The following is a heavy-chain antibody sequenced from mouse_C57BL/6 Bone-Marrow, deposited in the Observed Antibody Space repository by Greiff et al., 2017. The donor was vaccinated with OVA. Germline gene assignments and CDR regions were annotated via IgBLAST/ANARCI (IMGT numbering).Heavy chain of an antibody. J-gene: IGHJ2*01. CDR1: GYTFTSYW. V-gene: IGHV1-50*01. CDR2: IDPSDSYT. CDR3: ASWDLDY. D-gene: IGHD4-1*01. Sequence: QVQLQQPGAELVKPGASVKLSCKASGYTFTSYWMQWVKQRPGQGLEWIGEIDPSDSYTNYNQKFKGKATLTVDTSSSTASMQLSSLTSEDSAVYYCASWDLDYWGQGTTLTVSS.